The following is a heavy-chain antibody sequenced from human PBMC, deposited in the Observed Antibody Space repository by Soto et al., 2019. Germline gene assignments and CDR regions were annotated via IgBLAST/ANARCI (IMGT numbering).Heavy chain of an antibody. V-gene: IGHV4-61*01. J-gene: IGHJ6*02. CDR2: IYYSGST. D-gene: IGHD1-26*01. CDR1: GDSVGNGPYY. Sequence: QVRLQESGPGLVKPSETLSLSCLVSGDSVGNGPYYWSWIRQSPGEGLEWIAYIYYSGSTNVNPYIECRVNISIDMSKNQFCLELRSVTAADAAVYFCARVGSSCHSGGCYYYYGLGVWGQGTTVAISS. CDR3: ARVGSSCHSGGCYYYYGLGV.